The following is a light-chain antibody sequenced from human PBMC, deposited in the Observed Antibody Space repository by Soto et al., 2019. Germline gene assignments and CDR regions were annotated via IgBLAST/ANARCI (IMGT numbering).Light chain of an antibody. CDR1: QSVSSY. J-gene: IGKJ5*01. CDR2: DAS. Sequence: EIVLTQSPATLSLSPGERATLSCLASQSVSSYLAWYQQKPGQAPRLLIYDASNRATGIPARFSGSGSGTDFTLTISSLEPADFGVYYCQQRHNWPITFGQGTRLEIK. CDR3: QQRHNWPIT. V-gene: IGKV3-11*01.